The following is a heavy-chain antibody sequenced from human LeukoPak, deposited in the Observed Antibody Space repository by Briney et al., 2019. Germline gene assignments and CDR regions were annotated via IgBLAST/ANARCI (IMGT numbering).Heavy chain of an antibody. CDR2: MGPRHGYT. V-gene: IGHV1-8*01. CDR1: GYTFTSHD. CDR3: ARGWISGAISEHYFEN. Sequence: GASVKVSCKASGYTFTSHDINWVRQAAGQGLEWMGWMGPRHGYTGYAQNFQGRITMTRDTSISTAYMELSSLTSDDTAVYYCARGWISGAISEHYFENWGQGTLVTVSS. J-gene: IGHJ4*02. D-gene: IGHD4-23*01.